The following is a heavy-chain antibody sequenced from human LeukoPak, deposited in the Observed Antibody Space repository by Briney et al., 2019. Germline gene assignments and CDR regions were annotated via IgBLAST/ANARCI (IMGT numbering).Heavy chain of an antibody. CDR2: IWSVGGAE. CDR1: GFPFSSYG. CDR3: ARDTGALVTHFDY. J-gene: IGHJ4*02. Sequence: GGSLRLSCVASGFPFSSYGMHWVRQAPGKGLEWVAVIWSVGGAEYYADSVKGRFTISRDNTKNSLYLQMNSLRVEDTAVYYCARDTGALVTHFDYWGQGTLVTVSS. V-gene: IGHV3-33*01. D-gene: IGHD5-18*01.